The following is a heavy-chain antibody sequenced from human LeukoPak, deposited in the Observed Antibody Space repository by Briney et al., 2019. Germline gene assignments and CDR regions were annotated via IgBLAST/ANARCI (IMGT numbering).Heavy chain of an antibody. Sequence: GGSLRLSCAASGFTFDDYAMHWVRQAPGKGLEWVSGTSGDSSSIGYADSVKGRFTISRDNAKNSLYLQMNSLRAEDTALYYCAKDIAAADYYYYGMDVWGQGTTVTVSS. CDR2: TSGDSSSI. D-gene: IGHD6-13*01. V-gene: IGHV3-9*01. CDR3: AKDIAAADYYYYGMDV. J-gene: IGHJ6*02. CDR1: GFTFDDYA.